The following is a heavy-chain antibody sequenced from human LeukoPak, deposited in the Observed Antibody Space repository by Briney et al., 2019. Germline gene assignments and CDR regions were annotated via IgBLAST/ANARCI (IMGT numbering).Heavy chain of an antibody. CDR1: GYTFTGYY. D-gene: IGHD5-24*01. CDR3: ARWLQYSYYYYMDV. CDR2: INPNSGGT. V-gene: IGHV1-2*02. J-gene: IGHJ6*03. Sequence: ASVKVSCKASGYTFTGYYMHWVRQAPGQGLEWMGWINPNSGGTNYAQKFQGRVTMTRDTPISTAYMELSRLRSDDTAVYYCARWLQYSYYYYMDVWGKGTTVTVSS.